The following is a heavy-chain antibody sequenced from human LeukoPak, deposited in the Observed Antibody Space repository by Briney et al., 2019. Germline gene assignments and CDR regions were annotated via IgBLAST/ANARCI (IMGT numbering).Heavy chain of an antibody. Sequence: GGSLRLSCAASGFTFSTYAMTWVHLAPGKGLEWVSGITGSGGSTYYADSVKGRFTISRDNSKNTLYLQMNSLRAEDTAIYYCAKDWGYWGQGTLVTVSS. D-gene: IGHD2-15*01. CDR2: ITGSGGST. CDR1: GFTFSTYA. V-gene: IGHV3-23*01. J-gene: IGHJ4*02. CDR3: AKDWGY.